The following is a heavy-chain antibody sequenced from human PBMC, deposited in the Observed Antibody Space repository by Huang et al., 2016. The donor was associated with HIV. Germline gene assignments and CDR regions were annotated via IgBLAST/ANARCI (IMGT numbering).Heavy chain of an antibody. V-gene: IGHV1-46*01. CDR2: INPSGAMT. CDR1: GYTFTTYH. CDR3: ARALLLFGLGSPLDF. D-gene: IGHD3-10*01. J-gene: IGHJ4*02. Sequence: QVQLVQSGAEVKKPGASVKISCKASGYTFTTYHMHWVRQAPGQGLEWMGMINPSGAMTRYAQTCQGRVTMTSDTSTSTVYMELSSLTPEDTAVYYCARALLLFGLGSPLDFWGQGSLVTVSS.